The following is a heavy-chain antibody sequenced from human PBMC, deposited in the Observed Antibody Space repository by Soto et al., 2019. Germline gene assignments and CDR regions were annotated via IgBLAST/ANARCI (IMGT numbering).Heavy chain of an antibody. CDR3: ARSPGGFTVATYFFDY. D-gene: IGHD3-16*01. CDR2: IDWDDDK. V-gene: IGHV2-70*04. Sequence: SGPTLVNPTQTLALTCTFSGFSLSSKGMRVSWIRQPPGKALEWLARIDWDDDKFYSPSLRTRLAISKGTSKNQVVLTMTNVDPMDTATYYCARSPGGFTVATYFFDYWGQGTLVTVSS. J-gene: IGHJ4*02. CDR1: GFSLSSKGMR.